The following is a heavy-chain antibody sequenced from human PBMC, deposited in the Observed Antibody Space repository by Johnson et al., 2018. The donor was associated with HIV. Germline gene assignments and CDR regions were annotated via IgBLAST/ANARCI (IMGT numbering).Heavy chain of an antibody. CDR2: VSAGGDNT. CDR1: GFTFSSYA. Sequence: VQLVESGGGVVQPGGSLRLSCAASGFTFSSYAMDWVRQTPGKGLAWVSAVSAGGDNTYYADSVEGRFTISRDNSKNTLYLQMNSLRAEDTALYYCARSMRGAFDIWGQGTTVTVSS. J-gene: IGHJ3*02. D-gene: IGHD3-10*01. V-gene: IGHV3-23*04. CDR3: ARSMRGAFDI.